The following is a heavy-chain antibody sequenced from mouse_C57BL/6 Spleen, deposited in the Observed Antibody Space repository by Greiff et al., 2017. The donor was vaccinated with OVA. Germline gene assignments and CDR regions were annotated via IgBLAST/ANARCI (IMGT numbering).Heavy chain of an antibody. V-gene: IGHV5-17*01. Sequence: EVQVVESGGGLVKPGGSLKLSCAASGFTFSDYGMHWVRQAPEKGLEWVAYISSGSSTIYYADTVKGRFTISRDNAKNTLFLQLTSLRSEDTAMYYCARLSYYAMDYWGQGTSVTVSS. J-gene: IGHJ4*01. CDR3: ARLSYYAMDY. CDR2: ISSGSSTI. CDR1: GFTFSDYG.